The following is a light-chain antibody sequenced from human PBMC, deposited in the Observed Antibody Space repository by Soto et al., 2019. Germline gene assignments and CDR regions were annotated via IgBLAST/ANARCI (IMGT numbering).Light chain of an antibody. V-gene: IGLV2-23*02. J-gene: IGLJ1*01. Sequence: QSALTQPASVSGSPGQSITISCTGTSSDVGTYNLVSWYQHHPGKAPQLMIYEVSKRPSGVSNRFSGSKSGNTASLTISGLQAEDEADYYCCSYARTNTYVFGSGTKLTVL. CDR1: SSDVGTYNL. CDR3: CSYARTNTYV. CDR2: EVS.